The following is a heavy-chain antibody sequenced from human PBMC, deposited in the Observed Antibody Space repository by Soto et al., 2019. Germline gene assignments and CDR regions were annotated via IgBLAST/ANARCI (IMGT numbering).Heavy chain of an antibody. V-gene: IGHV1-18*04. Sequence: ASVKVSCKASGYTFTSYGISWVRQAPGQGLEWMGWISAYNGNTNYAQKLQGRVTMTTDTSTSTAYMELRSLRSDDTAVYYCARVAAAMKHYGMDVWGQGXTVTVYS. CDR3: ARVAAAMKHYGMDV. D-gene: IGHD6-25*01. J-gene: IGHJ6*02. CDR1: GYTFTSYG. CDR2: ISAYNGNT.